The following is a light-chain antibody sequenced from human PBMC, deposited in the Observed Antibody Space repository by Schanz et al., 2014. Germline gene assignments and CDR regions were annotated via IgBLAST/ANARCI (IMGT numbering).Light chain of an antibody. J-gene: IGKJ4*01. CDR1: QGVSTN. CDR2: SAS. CDR3: QQYGALPFT. Sequence: EIVMTQSPATLSVSPGESVTLSCRASQGVSTNLAWYQQRPGQPPRLLIYSASRRATGIPDRFSGSGSGTEFTLTISRLEPEDSAVYYCQQYGALPFTFGGGTKVQI. V-gene: IGKV3-20*01.